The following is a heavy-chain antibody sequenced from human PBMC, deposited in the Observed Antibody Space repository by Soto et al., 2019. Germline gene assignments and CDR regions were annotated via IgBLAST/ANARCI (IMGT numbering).Heavy chain of an antibody. D-gene: IGHD1-1*01. V-gene: IGHV1-18*01. CDR2: ISAHNGNT. Sequence: QVHLVQSGAEVKKPGASVKVSCKGTGYAFTTYGITWVRLAPGQGLEWMGWISAHNGNTNYAQELQGRVTVTRDTSTSTAYMELRSLRSDDTAVYYCARGRYGDYWGQGALVTVSS. J-gene: IGHJ4*02. CDR1: GYAFTTYG. CDR3: ARGRYGDY.